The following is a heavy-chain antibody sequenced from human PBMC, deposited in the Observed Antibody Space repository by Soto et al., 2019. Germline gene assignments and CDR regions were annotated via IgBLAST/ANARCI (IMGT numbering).Heavy chain of an antibody. CDR1: GFTFSSYA. D-gene: IGHD3-3*01. Sequence: GGSLRLSCAASGFTFSSYAMSWVRQSPGKGLEWVSAISGSGGSTYYADSVKGRFTISRDNSKNTLYLQMNSLRAEDTAVYYCAKDDLTLYYYYGMDVWGQGTTVTVSS. J-gene: IGHJ6*02. CDR2: ISGSGGST. V-gene: IGHV3-23*01. CDR3: AKDDLTLYYYYGMDV.